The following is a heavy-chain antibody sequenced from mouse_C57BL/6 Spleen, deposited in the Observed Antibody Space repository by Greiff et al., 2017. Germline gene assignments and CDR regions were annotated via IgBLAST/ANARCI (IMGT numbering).Heavy chain of an antibody. J-gene: IGHJ2*01. D-gene: IGHD2-4*01. V-gene: IGHV3-6*01. CDR2: ISYDGSN. CDR3: ARYDYDFDY. CDR1: GYSITSGYY. Sequence: DVKLQESGPGLVKPSQSLSLTCSVTGYSITSGYYWNWIRQFPGNKLEWMGYISYDGSNNSNPSLKNRISITRDTSKTQFFLKLNSLTTEDTATYYCARYDYDFDYWGQGTTLTVSS.